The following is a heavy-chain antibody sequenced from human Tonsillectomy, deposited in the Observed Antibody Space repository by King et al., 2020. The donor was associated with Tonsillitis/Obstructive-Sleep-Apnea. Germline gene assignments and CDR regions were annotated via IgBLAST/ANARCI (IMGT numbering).Heavy chain of an antibody. D-gene: IGHD4-17*01. V-gene: IGHV1-18*01. CDR2: ISAYNGNT. J-gene: IGHJ4*02. CDR3: ARPLNYGDYVGVFDY. CDR1: GYTFTSYG. Sequence: QLVQSGAEVKKPGASVKVSCKASGYTFTSYGISWVRQAPGQGLEWMGWISAYNGNTNYAQKLQGRVTMTTATSTSTAYMELRSLRSDDTAVYYCARPLNYGDYVGVFDYWGQGTLVTVSS.